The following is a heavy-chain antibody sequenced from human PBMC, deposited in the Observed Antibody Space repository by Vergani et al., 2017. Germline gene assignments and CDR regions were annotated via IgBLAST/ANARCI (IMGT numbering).Heavy chain of an antibody. Sequence: VQLVESGGGLVQPGGSLRLSCAASGFTFSSYGMHWVRQAPGKGLEWVAVISYDGSNKYYADSVKGRFTISRDNSKNTLYLQMNSLRAEDTAVYYCAKDTLWFGELLTLDYWGQGTLVTVSS. D-gene: IGHD3-10*01. J-gene: IGHJ4*02. CDR2: ISYDGSNK. CDR3: AKDTLWFGELLTLDY. V-gene: IGHV3-30*18. CDR1: GFTFSSYG.